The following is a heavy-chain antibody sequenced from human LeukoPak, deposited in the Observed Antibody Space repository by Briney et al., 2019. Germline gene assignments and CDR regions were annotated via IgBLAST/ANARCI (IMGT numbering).Heavy chain of an antibody. CDR2: IYYSGST. J-gene: IGHJ4*02. V-gene: IGHV4-30-4*01. Sequence: SETLSLTCTVSGGSISSGDYYWSWIRQPPGKGLEWIGYIYYSGSTYYNPSLKSRVTISVDTSKNQFSLKLSSVTAADTAVYYCARCQPPEENVVVVAATESQTFDYWGQGTLVTVSS. CDR3: ARCQPPEENVVVVAATESQTFDY. D-gene: IGHD2-15*01. CDR1: GGSISSGDYY.